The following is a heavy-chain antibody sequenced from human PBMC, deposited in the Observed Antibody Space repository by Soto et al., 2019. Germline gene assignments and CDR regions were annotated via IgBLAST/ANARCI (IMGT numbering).Heavy chain of an antibody. CDR3: TRGGPFFFFGIRRHHYF. CDR2: IYYSGST. V-gene: IGHV4-59*01. Sequence: SETLSLTCTVSGGSISSYYWSWIRQPPGKGLEWIGYIYYSGSTNYNPSLRSRVTISVDTSKNQFSLKLSSVTAAETAVYYCTRGGPFFFFGIRRHHYF. J-gene: IGHJ4*01. CDR1: GGSISSYY. D-gene: IGHD3-3*01.